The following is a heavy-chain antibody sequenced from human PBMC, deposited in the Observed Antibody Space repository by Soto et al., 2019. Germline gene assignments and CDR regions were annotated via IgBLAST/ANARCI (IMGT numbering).Heavy chain of an antibody. CDR3: AKPRAAAGTSYFDY. CDR1: GFTFSSYG. D-gene: IGHD6-13*01. V-gene: IGHV3-30*18. CDR2: ISYDGSNK. J-gene: IGHJ4*02. Sequence: PGGSLRLSCAASGFTFSSYGMHWVRQAPGKGLEWVAVISYDGSNKYYADSVKGRFTISRDNSKNTLYLQMNSLRAEDTAVYYCAKPRAAAGTSYFDYWGQGTLVTVSS.